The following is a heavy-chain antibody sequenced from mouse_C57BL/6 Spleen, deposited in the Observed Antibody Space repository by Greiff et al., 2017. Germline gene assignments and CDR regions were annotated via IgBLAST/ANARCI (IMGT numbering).Heavy chain of an antibody. D-gene: IGHD1-1*01. CDR1: GYTFTSYG. J-gene: IGHJ4*01. CDR3: ARYDYGSSYEAMDY. Sequence: EVKLQESGAELVRPGSSVKMSCKTSGYTFTSYGINWVKQRPGQGLEWIGYIYIGNGYTEYNEKFKGKATLTSDTSSSTAYMQLSSLTSEDSAIYFCARYDYGSSYEAMDYWGQGTSVTVSS. V-gene: IGHV1-58*01. CDR2: IYIGNGYT.